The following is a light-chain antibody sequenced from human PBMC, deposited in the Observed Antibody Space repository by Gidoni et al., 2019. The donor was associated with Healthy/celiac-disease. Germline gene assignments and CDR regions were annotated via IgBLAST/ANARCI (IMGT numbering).Light chain of an antibody. J-gene: IGKJ3*01. CDR2: DAS. CDR1: QDISNY. V-gene: IGKV1-33*01. Sequence: DIQMTQSPSSLSASVGDRVTITCQASQDISNYLNWYQQKPGKAPKHLIYDASKLETGVPSRFSGSGSGTDFTFTISSLQPEDIATYYCQQYDNLPFTFGPGTKVDIK. CDR3: QQYDNLPFT.